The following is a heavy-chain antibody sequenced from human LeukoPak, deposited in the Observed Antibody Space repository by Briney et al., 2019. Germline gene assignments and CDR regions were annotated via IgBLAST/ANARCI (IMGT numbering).Heavy chain of an antibody. CDR1: GGTFSSYA. CDR3: ARDQSYSGNGMDV. D-gene: IGHD1-26*01. J-gene: IGHJ6*02. V-gene: IGHV1-69*04. Sequence: ASVKVSCKASGGTFSSYAISWVQQAPGQGLEWMGRIIPILGIANYAQKFQGRVTITADKSTSTAYMELSSLRSEDTAVYYCARDQSYSGNGMDVWGQGTTVTVSS. CDR2: IIPILGIA.